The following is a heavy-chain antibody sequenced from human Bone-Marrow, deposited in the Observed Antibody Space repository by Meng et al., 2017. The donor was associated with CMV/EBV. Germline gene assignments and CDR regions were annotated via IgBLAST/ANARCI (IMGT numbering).Heavy chain of an antibody. Sequence: SETLSLTCSVSGGSVSSSSFYWGRIRQSPGRRLEWIGSIYYSGTTHYNPSLKSRLTISLDTSKNQFSLRLSSVTAADTALYYCARQYYDYSGYYIPYDAFDIWGQGTVVTVSS. V-gene: IGHV4-39*01. CDR3: ARQYYDYSGYYIPYDAFDI. D-gene: IGHD3-22*01. J-gene: IGHJ3*02. CDR2: IYYSGTT. CDR1: GGSVSSSSFY.